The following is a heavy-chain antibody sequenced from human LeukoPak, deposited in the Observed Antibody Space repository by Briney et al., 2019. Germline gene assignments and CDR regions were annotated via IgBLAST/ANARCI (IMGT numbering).Heavy chain of an antibody. CDR2: TYYGSKWYN. Sequence: SQTLSLTCAISGDSFSSNSAAWNWIRQSPSRGLEWLGRTYYGSKWYNDYAVSVKSRITINPDTSKNQFSLQLNSVTPEDTAVYYCARGAYYYDSSGVYYFDYWGQGTLVTVSS. CDR1: GDSFSSNSAA. CDR3: ARGAYYYDSSGVYYFDY. J-gene: IGHJ4*02. D-gene: IGHD3-22*01. V-gene: IGHV6-1*01.